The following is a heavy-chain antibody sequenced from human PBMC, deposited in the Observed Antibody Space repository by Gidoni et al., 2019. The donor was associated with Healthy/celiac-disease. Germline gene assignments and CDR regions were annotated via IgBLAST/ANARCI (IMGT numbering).Heavy chain of an antibody. J-gene: IGHJ4*02. CDR2: ISGSGGST. CDR3: AKAHSSGWFYAFDY. CDR1: GFTFSSYA. D-gene: IGHD6-19*01. Sequence: EVQLLESGGGLVQPGGSLRLSCAASGFTFSSYAMSWVRQAPGKGLGWVSAISGSGGSTYYADSLKGRFTISRDNSKNTLYLQMNSLRAEDTAVYYCAKAHSSGWFYAFDYWGQGTLVTVSS. V-gene: IGHV3-23*01.